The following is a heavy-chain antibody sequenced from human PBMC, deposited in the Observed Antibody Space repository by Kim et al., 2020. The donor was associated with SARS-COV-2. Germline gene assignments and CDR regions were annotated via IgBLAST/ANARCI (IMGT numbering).Heavy chain of an antibody. CDR3: VREPAS. CDR1: GFTFSDYY. Sequence: GGSLRLSCAASGFTFSDYYMSWIRQAPGKGLEWVAYINSVGTSIKYADSVNGRFAISRDNGKQSLSLQMSSLTPDDTAVYYCVREPASWGQGTLVTVSS. CDR2: INSVGTSI. V-gene: IGHV3-11*01. J-gene: IGHJ5*02.